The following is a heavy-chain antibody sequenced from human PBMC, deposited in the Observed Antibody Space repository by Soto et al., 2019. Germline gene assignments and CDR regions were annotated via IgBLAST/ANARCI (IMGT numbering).Heavy chain of an antibody. Sequence: GASVKVSCKASGYTFTGYYMHWVRQAPGQGLEWMGWVNPNSGGTNYAQKFQGGVTMTRDTSISTAYMELSRLRSDDTAVYYCARDFPPDTAMVNYCYYGMDVWGQGTTVTVSS. CDR1: GYTFTGYY. CDR2: VNPNSGGT. V-gene: IGHV1-2*02. D-gene: IGHD5-18*01. J-gene: IGHJ6*02. CDR3: ARDFPPDTAMVNYCYYGMDV.